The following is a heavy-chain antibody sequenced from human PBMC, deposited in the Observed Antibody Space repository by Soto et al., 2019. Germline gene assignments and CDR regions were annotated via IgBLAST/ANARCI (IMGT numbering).Heavy chain of an antibody. J-gene: IGHJ4*02. CDR3: ARGDYYDSSGYYFDY. CDR2: INPNSGGT. Sequence: ASVKVSCKASGYTFAGYYIHWVRQAPGQGLEWMGWINPNSGGTNYAQKFQGWVTMTRDTSISTAYMELSRLRSDDTAVYYCARGDYYDSSGYYFDYWGQGTLVTVSS. CDR1: GYTFAGYY. V-gene: IGHV1-2*04. D-gene: IGHD3-22*01.